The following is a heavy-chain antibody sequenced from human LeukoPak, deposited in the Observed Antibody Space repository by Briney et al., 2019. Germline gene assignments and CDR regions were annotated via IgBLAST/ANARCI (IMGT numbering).Heavy chain of an antibody. CDR2: ISGNGVAT. Sequence: GSLRLSCSASGFGFSDYSIQLARQAPGKGLEYLSRISGNGVATYYVDSVQGRFTVSRDNSKTTLYLQINSLRREDTAFYYCIKDRGSSGWDFDSWGQGTLLTVSS. J-gene: IGHJ4*02. D-gene: IGHD6-19*01. CDR3: IKDRGSSGWDFDS. V-gene: IGHV3-64D*06. CDR1: GFGFSDYS.